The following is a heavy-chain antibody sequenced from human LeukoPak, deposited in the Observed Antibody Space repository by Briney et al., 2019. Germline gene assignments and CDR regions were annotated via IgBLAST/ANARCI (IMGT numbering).Heavy chain of an antibody. D-gene: IGHD4-17*01. CDR1: GFIFSAHA. J-gene: IGHJ4*02. Sequence: GGSLRLSCAGSGFIFSAHALSWVRQAPGRGLEWISFIRSKTYGATIDYAGSVKGRFTVSRDDSKNIAYLEMYALQMEDTAVFYCTRGGKDYGDYYDRFLDSWGPGTLVTVSS. CDR2: IRSKTYGATI. CDR3: TRGGKDYGDYYDRFLDS. V-gene: IGHV3-49*04.